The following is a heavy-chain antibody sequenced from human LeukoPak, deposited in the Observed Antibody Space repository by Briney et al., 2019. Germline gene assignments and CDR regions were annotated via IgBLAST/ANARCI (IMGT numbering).Heavy chain of an antibody. J-gene: IGHJ5*02. CDR2: IIPILGIA. CDR3: ARGPSPLYYYDSSGYRAENWFDP. D-gene: IGHD3-22*01. CDR1: GGTFSSYA. Sequence: SVKVSCKASGGTFSSYAISWVRQAPGQGLEWMGRIIPILGIANYAQKFQGRVAITADKSTSTAYMELSSLRSEDTAVYYCARGPSPLYYYDSSGYRAENWFDPWGQGTLVTVSS. V-gene: IGHV1-69*04.